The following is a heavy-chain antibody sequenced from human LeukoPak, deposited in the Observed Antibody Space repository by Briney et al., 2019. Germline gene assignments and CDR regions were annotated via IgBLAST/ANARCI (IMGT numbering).Heavy chain of an antibody. V-gene: IGHV3-48*01. D-gene: IGHD3-22*01. CDR2: ISSSSSSI. CDR3: ARQNGADYYYYFDS. Sequence: GRSLRLSCAASGFTFSTYSMNWVRQAPGKGLEWVSYISSSSSSIYYADSVKGRFTISRDNAKNSLYLRINSLRAEDTAVYYCARQNGADYYYYFDSWGQGTPVTVSS. J-gene: IGHJ4*02. CDR1: GFTFSTYS.